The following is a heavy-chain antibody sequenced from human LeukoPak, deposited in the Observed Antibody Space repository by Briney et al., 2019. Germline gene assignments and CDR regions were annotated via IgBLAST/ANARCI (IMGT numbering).Heavy chain of an antibody. CDR3: ARAHPTTTVFRYPYDR. J-gene: IGHJ5*02. CDR1: GFTFSSYG. Sequence: QPGGSLRLSCAASGFTFSSYGMTWVRQAPGKGLEWVSVISDSGGTTFYTDSVKGRFTISRDNSKNTLYLQMNSLRAEDTAVYYCARAHPTTTVFRYPYDRWGQGTLATVSS. D-gene: IGHD4-17*01. CDR2: ISDSGGTT. V-gene: IGHV3-23*01.